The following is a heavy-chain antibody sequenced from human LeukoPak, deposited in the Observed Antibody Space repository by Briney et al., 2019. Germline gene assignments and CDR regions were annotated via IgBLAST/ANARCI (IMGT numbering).Heavy chain of an antibody. D-gene: IGHD3-16*02. CDR1: GYTFTSYG. Sequence: ASVKVSCKASGYTFTSYGISRVRQAPGQGLEWMGWISAYNGNTNYAQKLQGRVTMTTDTSTSTAYMELRSLRSDNTAVYYCARVPVINFYNWFDPWGQGTLVTVSS. V-gene: IGHV1-18*01. J-gene: IGHJ5*02. CDR3: ARVPVINFYNWFDP. CDR2: ISAYNGNT.